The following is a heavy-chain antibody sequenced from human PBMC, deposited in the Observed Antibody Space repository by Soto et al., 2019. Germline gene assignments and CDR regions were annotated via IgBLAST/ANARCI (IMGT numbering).Heavy chain of an antibody. CDR2: IHHSGSI. D-gene: IGHD2-21*02. J-gene: IGHJ6*02. CDR3: AREDDGGDSLDV. Sequence: QVQLQQSGPGLVKPWQTLSLTCTVSGDSITSDYYHWTWIRQSPGKGLEWIGYIHHSGSILYNPSLKSRVTISVDTSKNQFSLHLTSVTAADTAVYFCAREDDGGDSLDVWGQGTTVTVSS. CDR1: GDSITSDYYH. V-gene: IGHV4-30-4*08.